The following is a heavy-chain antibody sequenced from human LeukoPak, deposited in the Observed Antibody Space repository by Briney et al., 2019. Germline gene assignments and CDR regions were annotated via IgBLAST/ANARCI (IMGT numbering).Heavy chain of an antibody. CDR1: GDSVSSNSAA. Sequence: SQTLSLTCAISGDSVSSNSAAWNWIRQSPSRGLEWLGRTYYRSKWYNDYAVSVKSRITINPDTSKNQFSLKLSSVTAADTAVYYCARGVEYCGGDCYMGAFDIWGQGTMVTVSS. J-gene: IGHJ3*02. CDR2: TYYRSKWYN. CDR3: ARGVEYCGGDCYMGAFDI. D-gene: IGHD2-21*02. V-gene: IGHV6-1*01.